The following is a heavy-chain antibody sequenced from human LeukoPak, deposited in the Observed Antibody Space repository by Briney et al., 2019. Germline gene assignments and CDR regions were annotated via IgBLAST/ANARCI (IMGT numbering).Heavy chain of an antibody. CDR3: ARVLLRTGIPEGFDP. D-gene: IGHD1-14*01. CDR2: INPNSGGT. J-gene: IGHJ5*02. Sequence: ASVKVSCKASGHTFGDHYMHWVRQAPGQGLEWMGWINPNSGGTKCAQRFQGRVTMTRDTSISTAYMELRRLRSDDTAVYYCARVLLRTGIPEGFDPWGRGTLVTVSS. CDR1: GHTFGDHY. V-gene: IGHV1-2*02.